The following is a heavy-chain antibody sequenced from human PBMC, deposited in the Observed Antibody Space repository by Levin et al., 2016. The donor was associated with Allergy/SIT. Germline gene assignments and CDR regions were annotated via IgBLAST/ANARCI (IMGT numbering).Heavy chain of an antibody. CDR1: GFTFSSYG. CDR2: IWYDGSNK. Sequence: GESLKISCAASGFTFSSYGMHWVRQAPGKGLEWVAVIWYDGSNKYYADSVKGRFTISRDNAKNSLYLQMNSLRAEDTAVYYCARDPIVDIVATINWFDPWGQGTLVTVSS. J-gene: IGHJ5*02. CDR3: ARDPIVDIVATINWFDP. V-gene: IGHV3-33*01. D-gene: IGHD5-12*01.